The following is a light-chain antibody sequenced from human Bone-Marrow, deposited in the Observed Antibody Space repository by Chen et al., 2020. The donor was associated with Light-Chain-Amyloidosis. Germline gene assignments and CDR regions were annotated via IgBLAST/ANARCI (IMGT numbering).Light chain of an antibody. CDR2: DAS. CDR3: QVGGSSSDRPV. V-gene: IGLV3-21*02. CDR1: NIESTS. Sequence: SSLLPQPSSVSEAPPQTATIPCGGNNIESTSVHCYQQTPSRAPLLVVYDASDRPSGIPERLAGSTSGNTATLTISRVEAGDEADYYCQVGGSSSDRPVFGGGTKLTVL. J-gene: IGLJ3*02.